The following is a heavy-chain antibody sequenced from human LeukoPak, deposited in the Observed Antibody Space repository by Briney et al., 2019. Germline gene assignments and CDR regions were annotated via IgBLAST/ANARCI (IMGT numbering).Heavy chain of an antibody. CDR3: ARVGELERRGPYFDY. J-gene: IGHJ4*02. Sequence: GGSLRLSCAASGFTFSSYGMHWVRQAPGKGLEWVAVISYDGSNKYYADSVKGRFTISRDNSKNTLYLQMNSLRAEDTAVYYCARVGELERRGPYFDYWGQGTLVTVSS. CDR2: ISYDGSNK. CDR1: GFTFSSYG. V-gene: IGHV3-30*03. D-gene: IGHD1-1*01.